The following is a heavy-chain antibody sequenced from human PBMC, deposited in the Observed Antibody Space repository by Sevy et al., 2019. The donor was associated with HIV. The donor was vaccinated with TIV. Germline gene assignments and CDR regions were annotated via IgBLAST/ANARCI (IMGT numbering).Heavy chain of an antibody. CDR3: ARGPLFSPEYCSGGTCPTIDF. CDR1: GVSFSDYY. V-gene: IGHV4-34*01. D-gene: IGHD2-15*01. CDR2: VSQSGSA. J-gene: IGHJ4*01. Sequence: SETLSLTCAVSGVSFSDYYWAWIRQAPGKGLEWIGEVSQSGSANYNPSLRSRVIMSLDTSKNHVPLKLTSVTAAETAMYYCARGPLFSPEYCSGGTCPTIDFWSQGTLVTVSS.